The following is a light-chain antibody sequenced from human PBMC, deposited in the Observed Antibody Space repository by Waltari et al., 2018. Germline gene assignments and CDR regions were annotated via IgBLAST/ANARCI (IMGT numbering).Light chain of an antibody. J-gene: IGKJ3*01. CDR3: QQYSSWPPT. CDR1: QSVSSN. CDR2: GAS. Sequence: EIMMTQSPATLSVSPGERATLSCRASQSVSSNLAWHQQKPGQAPRLLIYGASSRATGIPARFSCSGSGTEFTLTISSLQSEDFAVYYCQQYSSWPPTFGPGTKVDIK. V-gene: IGKV3-15*01.